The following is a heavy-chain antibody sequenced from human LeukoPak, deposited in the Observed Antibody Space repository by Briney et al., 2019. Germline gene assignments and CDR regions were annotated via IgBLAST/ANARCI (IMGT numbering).Heavy chain of an antibody. V-gene: IGHV5-51*01. J-gene: IGHJ4*02. CDR2: IYPGDSDT. CDR3: ARLGSGWYGPIDY. Sequence: GESLMISCKGSGYIFTSYWISWVRQLPGKGLEWMGIIYPGDSDTRYSPSFQGQVTISADKSISTAYLQWSSLKASDTAMYYCARLGSGWYGPIDYWGQGTLVTVSS. D-gene: IGHD6-19*01. CDR1: GYIFTSYW.